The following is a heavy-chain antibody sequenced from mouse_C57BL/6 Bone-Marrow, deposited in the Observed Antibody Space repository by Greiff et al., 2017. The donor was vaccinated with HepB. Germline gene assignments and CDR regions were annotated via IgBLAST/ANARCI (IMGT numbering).Heavy chain of an antibody. CDR2: ISSGGSYT. Sequence: DVHLVESGGDLVKPGGSLKLSCAASGFTFSSYGMSWVRQTPDKRLEWVATISSGGSYTYYPDSVKGRFTISRDNAKNTLYLQMSSLKSEDTAMYYCARSSQLFAYWGQGTLVTVSA. CDR1: GFTFSSYG. J-gene: IGHJ3*01. V-gene: IGHV5-6*01. D-gene: IGHD4-1*02. CDR3: ARSSQLFAY.